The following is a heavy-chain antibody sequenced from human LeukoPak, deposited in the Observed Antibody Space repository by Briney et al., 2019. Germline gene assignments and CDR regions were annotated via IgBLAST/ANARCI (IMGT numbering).Heavy chain of an antibody. CDR1: GFPFSRYW. CDR3: ARGWELDP. CDR2: IKQDGSEK. D-gene: IGHD1-26*01. Sequence: TGGSLRLYCAASGFPFSRYWLSWVRQAPGKGLEWVANIKQDGSEKYYVDSVKGRFTISRDNAKNSLYLQMNSLRVEDTAVYYCARGWELDPWGQGTLVTVSS. V-gene: IGHV3-7*05. J-gene: IGHJ5*02.